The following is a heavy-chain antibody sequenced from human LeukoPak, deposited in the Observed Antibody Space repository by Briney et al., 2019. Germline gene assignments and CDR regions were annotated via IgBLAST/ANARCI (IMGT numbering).Heavy chain of an antibody. CDR1: GGSISSGSYY. V-gene: IGHV4-61*02. D-gene: IGHD3-22*01. J-gene: IGHJ4*02. CDR3: ARSPPWGYDSSGYYFDY. Sequence: SETLSLTCTVSGGSISSGSYYWNWIRQPAGKGLEWIGRIYTSGSTNYNPSLKSRVTISVDTSKNQFSLKLSSVTAADTAVYNCARSPPWGYDSSGYYFDYWGQGTLVTVSS. CDR2: IYTSGST.